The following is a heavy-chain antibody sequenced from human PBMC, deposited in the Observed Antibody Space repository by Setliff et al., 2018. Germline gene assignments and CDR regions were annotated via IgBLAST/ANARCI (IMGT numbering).Heavy chain of an antibody. Sequence: GASVMVSCKASGYTFTGYYMYWVRQAPGQGLEWMGRINPSSGATIYAQKFQGRVTMTSDTSISTAYMELGRLRSDDTAVYFCARDGGGDSDAFDIWGQGTMVTV. J-gene: IGHJ3*02. D-gene: IGHD3-16*01. V-gene: IGHV1-2*06. CDR2: INPSSGAT. CDR1: GYTFTGYY. CDR3: ARDGGGDSDAFDI.